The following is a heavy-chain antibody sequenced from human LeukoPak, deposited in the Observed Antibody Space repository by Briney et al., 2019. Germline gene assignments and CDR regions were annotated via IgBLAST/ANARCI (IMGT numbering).Heavy chain of an antibody. Sequence: SETLSLTCSVSDDSISGYYWSWIRQPPGRGLEWIGNIYYTGNTNYNPSLKSRVTISVDRSENQFSLKLSSVTAADTAMYFCARVAKWNYDFGYWGQGTLVTVSS. CDR3: ARVAKWNYDFGY. J-gene: IGHJ4*02. CDR1: DDSISGYY. D-gene: IGHD1-7*01. V-gene: IGHV4-59*01. CDR2: IYYTGNT.